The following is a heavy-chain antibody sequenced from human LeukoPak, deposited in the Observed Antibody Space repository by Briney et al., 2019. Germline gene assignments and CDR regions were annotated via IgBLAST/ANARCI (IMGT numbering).Heavy chain of an antibody. CDR1: GFTFSSYG. CDR2: ISYDGSNK. V-gene: IGHV3-30*18. D-gene: IGHD1-14*01. J-gene: IGHJ4*02. Sequence: PGGALRLSCAASGFTFSSYGMHWVRQAPGKGLEGVAVISYDGSNKYYADSVKGRFTISRDNSKNTLYLQMNSLRAEDAAVYYCAKDRTGYFDYWGQGTLVTVSS. CDR3: AKDRTGYFDY.